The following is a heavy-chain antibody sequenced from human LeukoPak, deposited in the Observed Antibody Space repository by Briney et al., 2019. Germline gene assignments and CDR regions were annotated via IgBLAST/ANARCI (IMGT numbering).Heavy chain of an antibody. CDR1: GYAFTRYG. CDR2: ISVYKGNT. CDR3: ARSLIAARPSYFDY. D-gene: IGHD6-6*01. Sequence: ASVKVSCKASGYAFTRYGISWVRQAPGQGLEWMGWISVYKGNTNYAQKLQGRVTMTTDTSTSTAYMELRSLRSDDTAVYYCARSLIAARPSYFDYWGQGTLVTVSS. J-gene: IGHJ4*02. V-gene: IGHV1-18*01.